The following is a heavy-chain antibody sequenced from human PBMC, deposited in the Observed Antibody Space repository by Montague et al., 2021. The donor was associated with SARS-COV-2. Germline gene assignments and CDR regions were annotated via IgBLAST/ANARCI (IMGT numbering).Heavy chain of an antibody. J-gene: IGHJ4*02. D-gene: IGHD5-24*01. CDR2: IHWNSNAL. CDR1: GFAFDDYA. V-gene: IGHV3-9*01. CDR3: ARGRSGYNIRQVATLDF. Sequence: SRRLSFSASGFAFDDYAMHWVRQVPGKGLEWVSGIHWNSNALGTADSVRGRFTISRDNAKSSLYLQMNSLRIEDTALYYCARGRSGYNIRQVATLDFWGQGTLVTGST.